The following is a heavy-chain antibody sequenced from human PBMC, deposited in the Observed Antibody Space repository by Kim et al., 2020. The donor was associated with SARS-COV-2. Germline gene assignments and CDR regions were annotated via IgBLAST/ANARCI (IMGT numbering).Heavy chain of an antibody. CDR2: IIPIFGTA. CDR1: GGTFSSYA. J-gene: IGHJ4*02. V-gene: IGHV1-69*13. D-gene: IGHD4-17*01. CDR3: ARDSSRTYGDYVFDY. Sequence: SVKVSCKASGGTFSSYAISWVRQAPGQGLEWMGGIIPIFGTANYAQKFQGRVTITADESTSTAYMELSSLRSEDTAVYYCARDSSRTYGDYVFDYWGQGTLVTVSS.